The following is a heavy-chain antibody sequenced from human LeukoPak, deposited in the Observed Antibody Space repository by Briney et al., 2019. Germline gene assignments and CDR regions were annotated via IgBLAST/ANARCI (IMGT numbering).Heavy chain of an antibody. CDR3: ARGGTSWSVDY. CDR2: ITGDGSTT. Sequence: GGSLRLSCAASGFTFSTHWMHWVRQAPGKGVVWVSRITGDGSTTTYADSVKGRFTISRDNAKNTLFLQMNSLRVEDTAVYYCARGGTSWSVDYWGQGTLVTVSS. J-gene: IGHJ4*02. CDR1: GFTFSTHW. V-gene: IGHV3-74*01. D-gene: IGHD3-10*01.